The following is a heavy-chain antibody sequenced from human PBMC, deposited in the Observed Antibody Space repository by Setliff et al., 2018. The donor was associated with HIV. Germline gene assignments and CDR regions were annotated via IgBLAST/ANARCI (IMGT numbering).Heavy chain of an antibody. J-gene: IGHJ6*03. CDR1: GGTFSSYA. V-gene: IGHV1-69*13. CDR2: IIPIFGTA. CDR3: ARGIAARGNYYYMDV. Sequence: VKVSCKASGGTFSSYAISWVRQAPGQGLEWMGGIIPIFGTANYAQKFQGRVTITADESTSTAYMELRSLRFEDTAVYYCARGIAARGNYYYMDVWGEGTTVTVSS. D-gene: IGHD6-6*01.